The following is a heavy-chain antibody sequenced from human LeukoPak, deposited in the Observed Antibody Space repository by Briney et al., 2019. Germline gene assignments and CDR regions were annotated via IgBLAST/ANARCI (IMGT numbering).Heavy chain of an antibody. CDR2: IWSDGSTT. Sequence: GGSLRLSCAASGFTLNTYGMHWVRQAPGKGLEWVAVIWSDGSTTYYADSVKGRFTISRDESKNTLYLQVNSLRAEDTAVYYCARAPRATCKFDFWGQGTLVTVSS. V-gene: IGHV3-33*01. J-gene: IGHJ4*02. CDR3: ARAPRATCKFDF. CDR1: GFTLNTYG.